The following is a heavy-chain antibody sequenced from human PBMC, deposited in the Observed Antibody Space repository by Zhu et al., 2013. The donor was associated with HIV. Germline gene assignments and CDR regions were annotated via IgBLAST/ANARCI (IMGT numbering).Heavy chain of an antibody. Sequence: QVQLQESGPGLVKPSETLSLTCTVSGGSISSYYWSWIRQPPGKGLEWIGYIYYTGNTNYSPFLKSRVTISVDTSKNQFSLRLNSVTAADTAVYYCARALGALTSVAKDYYNYMDVWGKGTTVTVSS. CDR3: ARALGALTSVAKDYYNYMDV. V-gene: IGHV4-59*01. CDR1: GGSISSYY. CDR2: IYYTGNT. D-gene: IGHD4-17*01. J-gene: IGHJ6*03.